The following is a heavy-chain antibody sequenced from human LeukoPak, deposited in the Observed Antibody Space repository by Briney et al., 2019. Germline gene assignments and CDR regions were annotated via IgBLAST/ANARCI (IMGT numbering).Heavy chain of an antibody. Sequence: GRSLRLSCAASGFTFSSYAMHWVHQAPGMGLEWVAVISYDGSNKYYADSVKGRFTISRDNSKNTFYLQMNSLRAEDTAVYYCARDHGGSLSYGVDVWGQGTTVTVSS. CDR2: ISYDGSNK. J-gene: IGHJ6*02. D-gene: IGHD1-26*01. CDR1: GFTFSSYA. CDR3: ARDHGGSLSYGVDV. V-gene: IGHV3-30-3*01.